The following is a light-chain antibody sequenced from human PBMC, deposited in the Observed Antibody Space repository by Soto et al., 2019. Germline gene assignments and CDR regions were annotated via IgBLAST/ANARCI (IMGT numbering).Light chain of an antibody. CDR2: DIS. V-gene: IGKV3-15*01. Sequence: EIVMTQSPATLSVSPGERATLSCRASQSISSNLAWYQQKPGQAPSLLIYDISVRATGIPARFSGSGSGTEFTLTISSLQSEDFAVYYCQQYFAWPPWTFGQGTKVEI. CDR1: QSISSN. J-gene: IGKJ1*01. CDR3: QQYFAWPPWT.